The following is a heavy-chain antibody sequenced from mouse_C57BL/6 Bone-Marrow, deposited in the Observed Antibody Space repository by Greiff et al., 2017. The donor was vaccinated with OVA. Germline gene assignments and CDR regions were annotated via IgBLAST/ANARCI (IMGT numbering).Heavy chain of an antibody. CDR1: GYTFTSYW. CDR3: ARTGYFDY. D-gene: IGHD4-1*01. J-gene: IGHJ2*01. Sequence: QVQLQQPGAELVMPGASVKLSCKASGYTFTSYWMHWVKQRPGQGLEWIGEIDPSDSYTNYNQKFKGKSTLTVDKSSSTAYMQLSSLTSEDSAVYYCARTGYFDYRGQGTTLTVSS. CDR2: IDPSDSYT. V-gene: IGHV1-69*01.